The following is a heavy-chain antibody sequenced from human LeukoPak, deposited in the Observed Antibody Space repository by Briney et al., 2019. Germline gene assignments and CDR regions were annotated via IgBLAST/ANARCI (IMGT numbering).Heavy chain of an antibody. CDR3: AKSVAIYFYYGLDV. V-gene: IGHV3-23*01. CDR1: GFTFSSYA. Sequence: GGSLRLSCAASGFTFSSYAMSWVRQAPGKGLEWVSAISGSGGSTYYADSVKGRFTISRDNSKNTLYLQMNSLRAEDTAVYYCAKSVAIYFYYGLDVWGQGTTVTVSS. J-gene: IGHJ6*02. CDR2: ISGSGGST. D-gene: IGHD3-3*01.